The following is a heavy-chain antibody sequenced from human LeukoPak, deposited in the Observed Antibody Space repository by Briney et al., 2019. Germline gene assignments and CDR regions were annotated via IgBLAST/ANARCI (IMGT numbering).Heavy chain of an antibody. D-gene: IGHD3-22*01. CDR1: GFIFSSYA. Sequence: GGSLRLSCAASGFIFSSYAMIRVRQAPGKGLEWVSGISGSGTNTYYADSVKGRFTISRDNSKNTLYLQMNSLRAEDTAVYYCAKGYYFDSSGYYYDYWGQGTLVTVSS. CDR2: ISGSGTNT. V-gene: IGHV3-23*01. CDR3: AKGYYFDSSGYYYDY. J-gene: IGHJ4*02.